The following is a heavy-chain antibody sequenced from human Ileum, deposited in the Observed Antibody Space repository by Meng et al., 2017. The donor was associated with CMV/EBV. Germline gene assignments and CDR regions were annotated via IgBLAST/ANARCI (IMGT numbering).Heavy chain of an antibody. CDR2: ISASSSTT. CDR1: GFTFTPYT. D-gene: IGHD3-10*01. CDR3: ARGLIISGSYYYGMDV. Sequence: GESLKISCVASGFTFTPYTMNWVRQAPGKGLEWISDISASSSTTYYADSVKDRFTISRDNAKNTLYLQMDSLRVEDTAVYFCARGLIISGSYYYGMDVWGQGTMVTVSS. J-gene: IGHJ6*02. V-gene: IGHV3-48*04.